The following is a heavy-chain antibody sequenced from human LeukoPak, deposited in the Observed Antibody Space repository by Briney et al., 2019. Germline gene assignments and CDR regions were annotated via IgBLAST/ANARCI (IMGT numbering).Heavy chain of an antibody. D-gene: IGHD6-13*01. CDR1: GFTFNNHS. CDR2: ISYSGKYI. J-gene: IGHJ4*02. Sequence: NPGGSLRLSCASSGFTFNNHSMNWVRQGPGKRLEWVSSISYSGKYIYYADSVRVRFTISRDNAKNSLHLQMSSLRVEDMAVYYCVRSHDVAAAPSDNWGQGTLVTVSS. CDR3: VRSHDVAAAPSDN. V-gene: IGHV3-21*01.